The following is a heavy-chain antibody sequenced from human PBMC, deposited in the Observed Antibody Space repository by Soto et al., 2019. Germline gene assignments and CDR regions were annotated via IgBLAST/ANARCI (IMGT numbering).Heavy chain of an antibody. V-gene: IGHV3-30*03. D-gene: IGHD3-16*01. J-gene: IGHJ4*02. CDR1: GFTFSTYG. CDR2: ISYHGNDK. CDR3: ARGWAFDY. Sequence: GGSLRLSCAASGFTFSTYGMHWVRQAPGKGLEWVAVISYHGNDKYYAESVKGRFTISRDNFKNTLYLQMDSLRPGDTAVYYCARGWAFDYWGRGTLVTVSS.